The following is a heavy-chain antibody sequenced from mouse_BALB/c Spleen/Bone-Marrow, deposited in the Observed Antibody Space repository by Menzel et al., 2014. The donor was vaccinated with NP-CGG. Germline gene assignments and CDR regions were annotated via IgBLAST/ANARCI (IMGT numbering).Heavy chain of an antibody. D-gene: IGHD1-2*01. CDR1: GYSFTGYY. CDR3: ARDYGSVGWYFDV. Sequence: EVQLQQSGPDLVKPGASVKISCKASGYSFTGYYMHWVKQSHGKSLVWIGRFNPNNGGTSCNQKFKGKAILTVDKSSSTAYMELRSLTSEDSAVYYCARDYGSVGWYFDVWGAGTTVTVSS. CDR2: FNPNNGGT. V-gene: IGHV1-26*01. J-gene: IGHJ1*01.